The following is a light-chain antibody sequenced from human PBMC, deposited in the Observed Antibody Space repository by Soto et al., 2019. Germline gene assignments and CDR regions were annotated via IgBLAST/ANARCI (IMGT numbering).Light chain of an antibody. CDR1: QSVSSD. CDR3: QQSFSNPPT. V-gene: IGKV3-15*01. CDR2: RAF. J-gene: IGKJ2*01. Sequence: ETVMTQSPVTLSVSPGERATLSCRASQSVSSDLAWYQQKPGQAPRLLIYRAFTRATGIPARFSGSGSGTHFTLTISSLQSEDFATYSCQQSFSNPPTFGQGTKLEI.